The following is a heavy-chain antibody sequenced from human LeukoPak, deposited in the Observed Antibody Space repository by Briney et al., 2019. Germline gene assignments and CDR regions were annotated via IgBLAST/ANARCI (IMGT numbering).Heavy chain of an antibody. D-gene: IGHD6-13*01. CDR3: AKDITAAGETFDY. CDR1: GFTFDDYA. J-gene: IGHJ4*02. CDR2: ISWNSGSI. V-gene: IGHV3-9*01. Sequence: PGRSLRLSCAASGFTFDDYAMHWVRQAPGKGLEWVSGISWNSGSIGYADSVKGQFTISRDNAKNSLYLQMNSLRAEDTALYYCAKDITAAGETFDYWGQGTLVTVSS.